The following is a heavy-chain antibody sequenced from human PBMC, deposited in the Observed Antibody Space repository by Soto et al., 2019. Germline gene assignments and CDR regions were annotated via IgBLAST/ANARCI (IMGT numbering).Heavy chain of an antibody. CDR3: ARAPKVSGSSQTRPDF. Sequence: QVQLHQWGAGLLKPSETLSLACSIYSGSFSGYYWSWIRQPPGKGLEWIGEISQSGNTNYSPSLKSRVPISIDTSKKQFSRNLASGSAADTAVYYCARAPKVSGSSQTRPDFWGQGTLVTVSS. CDR1: SGSFSGYY. J-gene: IGHJ4*02. V-gene: IGHV4-34*01. CDR2: ISQSGNT. D-gene: IGHD6-6*01.